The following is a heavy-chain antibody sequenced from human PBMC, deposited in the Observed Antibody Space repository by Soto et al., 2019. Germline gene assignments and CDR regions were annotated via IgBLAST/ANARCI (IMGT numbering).Heavy chain of an antibody. CDR2: IYHSGST. J-gene: IGHJ5*02. Sequence: QVQLQESGPGLVKPSGTLSLTCAVSGGSISSSNWWSWVRQPPGKGLDGIGEIYHSGSTNYNPSLQSRVTLALSKSKNHLYLQLMSIAAADTAVYYCARAMHAGFSHYLDPWGQGTLVTVSS. CDR3: ARAMHAGFSHYLDP. CDR1: GGSISSSNW. D-gene: IGHD1-26*01. V-gene: IGHV4-4*02.